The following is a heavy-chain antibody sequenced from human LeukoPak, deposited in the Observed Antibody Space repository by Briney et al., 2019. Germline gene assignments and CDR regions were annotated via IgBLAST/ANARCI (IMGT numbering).Heavy chain of an antibody. D-gene: IGHD6-13*01. V-gene: IGHV4-34*01. CDR3: ASTGYRRYRAYYMDV. J-gene: IGHJ6*03. Sequence: SETLSLTCAVYGGSFSGYYWSWIRQPPGKGLEWIGEINHSGSTNYNPSLKSRVTISVDTSKNQFSLKLSSVTAADTAVYYCASTGYRRYRAYYMDVWGKGTTVTISS. CDR1: GGSFSGYY. CDR2: INHSGST.